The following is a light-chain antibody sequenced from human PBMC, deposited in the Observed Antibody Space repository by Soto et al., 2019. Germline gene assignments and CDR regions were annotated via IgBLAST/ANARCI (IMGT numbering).Light chain of an antibody. V-gene: IGKV1-33*01. CDR2: DAS. CDR1: QDISNY. Sequence: DIQMTQSPSSLSASVGDRVTITCQASQDISNYLNWYQQKPGKAPKLLIYDASNLETGVPSRFSGSGSGKDFTFTISSLQPEDIATYYCQQYDNLLLVTFGGGTKVEIK. CDR3: QQYDNLLLVT. J-gene: IGKJ4*01.